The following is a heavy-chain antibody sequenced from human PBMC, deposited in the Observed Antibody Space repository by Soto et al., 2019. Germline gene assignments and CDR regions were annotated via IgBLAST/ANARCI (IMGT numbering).Heavy chain of an antibody. J-gene: IGHJ1*01. CDR2: INPSGGST. CDR3: AREGSGYRIQH. V-gene: IGHV1-46*03. CDR1: GYTFTSYY. Sequence: QVQLVQSGAEVKKPGASVKVSCKASGYTFTSYYMHWVRQAPGQGLEWMGIINPSGGSTSYAQKFQGRVTMTRDTSTSRVYMELSSLRSEDTAVYYCAREGSGYRIQHWGQGTLVTVSS. D-gene: IGHD3-10*01.